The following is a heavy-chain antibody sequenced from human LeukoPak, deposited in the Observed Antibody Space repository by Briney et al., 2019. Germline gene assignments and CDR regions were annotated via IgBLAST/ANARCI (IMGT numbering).Heavy chain of an antibody. J-gene: IGHJ4*02. Sequence: SETLSLTCTVSGGSISSYYWSWIRQPPGKGLEWIGYIYYSGSTNYNPSLKSRVTISVDTSKNQFSLKLSSVTAADTAVYYCARGSGYSYGWSFDYWGQGTLVTVSS. CDR1: GGSISSYY. CDR3: ARGSGYSYGWSFDY. V-gene: IGHV4-59*08. CDR2: IYYSGST. D-gene: IGHD5-18*01.